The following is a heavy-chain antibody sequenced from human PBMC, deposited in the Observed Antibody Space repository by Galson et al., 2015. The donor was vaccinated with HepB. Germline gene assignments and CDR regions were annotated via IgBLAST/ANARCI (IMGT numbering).Heavy chain of an antibody. CDR2: ISYDGSNK. J-gene: IGHJ4*02. CDR3: AKDLRGHFDY. CDR1: GFTFSDYG. Sequence: SLRLSCAGSGFTFSDYGMNWVRQAPGKGLEWLSFISYDGSNKKYADSVKGRFTISKDNSRNTLFLQMNSLRAEDTAVYYCAKDLRGHFDYWGQGTLVTVSS. D-gene: IGHD3-10*01. V-gene: IGHV3-30*18.